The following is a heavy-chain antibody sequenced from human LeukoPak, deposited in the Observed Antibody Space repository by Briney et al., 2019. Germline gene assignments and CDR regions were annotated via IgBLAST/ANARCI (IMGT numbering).Heavy chain of an antibody. D-gene: IGHD2-21*02. V-gene: IGHV1-24*01. CDR2: FDPEDGET. CDR1: GYTLTELS. CDR3: ATGGWLGVVTALGFDY. Sequence: ASVKVSCKVSGYTLTELSMHWVRQAPGKGLEWMGGFDPEDGETIYVQKFQGRVTMTEDTSTDTAYMELSSLRSEDTAVYYCATGGWLGVVTALGFDYWGQGTLVTVSS. J-gene: IGHJ4*02.